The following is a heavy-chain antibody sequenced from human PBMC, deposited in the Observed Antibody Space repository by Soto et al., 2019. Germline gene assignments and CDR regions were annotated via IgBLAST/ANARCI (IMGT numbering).Heavy chain of an antibody. Sequence: GGSLRLSCAASGFSFSNFAMSWVRQAPGKGLEWVSSIGGGSDKIYYSDSVKGRFTISRDNSKNTPYLQMNSLRAEDTALFYCARIFGAYDYFDYWGQGTPVTVSS. J-gene: IGHJ4*02. CDR1: GFSFSNFA. D-gene: IGHD5-12*01. V-gene: IGHV3-23*01. CDR2: IGGGSDKI. CDR3: ARIFGAYDYFDY.